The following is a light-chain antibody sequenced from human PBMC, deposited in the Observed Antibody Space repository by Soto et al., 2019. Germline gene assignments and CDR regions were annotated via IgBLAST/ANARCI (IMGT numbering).Light chain of an antibody. CDR3: AAWDDSLLVV. CDR1: SSNIGSNT. J-gene: IGLJ2*01. V-gene: IGLV1-44*01. Sequence: QSVLTQPPSASGTPGQRVTISCSGSSSNIGSNTVNWYQQLPGTAPKLLIYSNNQRPSGVPDRFSGSKSGTSASLAISGLPSEDQADYYCAAWDDSLLVVFGRGTKLTVL. CDR2: SNN.